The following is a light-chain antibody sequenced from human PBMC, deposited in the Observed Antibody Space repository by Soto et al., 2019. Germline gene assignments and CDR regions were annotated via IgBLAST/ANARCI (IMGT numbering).Light chain of an antibody. V-gene: IGLV2-23*01. CDR1: SSDIGTYNL. J-gene: IGLJ2*01. Sequence: QSALTQPASVSGSPGQSITISCIGSSSDIGTYNLVSWYQHHPGKAPKLIIYEGSLRPSGISYRFSASKSGNTACLTISGLQAEDEADYHCCSYAGSDTWVFGGGTKLTVL. CDR3: CSYAGSDTWV. CDR2: EGS.